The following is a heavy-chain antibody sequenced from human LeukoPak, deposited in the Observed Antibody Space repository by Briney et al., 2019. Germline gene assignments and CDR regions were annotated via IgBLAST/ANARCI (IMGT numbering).Heavy chain of an antibody. D-gene: IGHD3-9*01. Sequence: SETLSLTCTVSGGSISSYYWSWIRQPPGKGLEWIGYIYYSGSTNYNPSLKSRVTISVDTSKNQFSLKLSSVTAADTAVYYCARLEADILTGYYATRNWFDPWGQGTLVTVSS. CDR2: IYYSGST. J-gene: IGHJ5*02. CDR1: GGSISSYY. CDR3: ARLEADILTGYYATRNWFDP. V-gene: IGHV4-59*01.